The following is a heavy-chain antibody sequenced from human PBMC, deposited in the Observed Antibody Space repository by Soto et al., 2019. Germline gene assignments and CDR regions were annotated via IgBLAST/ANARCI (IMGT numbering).Heavy chain of an antibody. J-gene: IGHJ5*02. CDR2: ISSSGSTI. CDR3: ANWAPSIAAAGLNWFDP. Sequence: GGSLRLSCAASGFAFSDPYMSWIRQAPGKGLEWISYISSSGSTIYYADSVKGRFTISRDNAKKSLYLQMDSLTADDTAVYYCANWAPSIAAAGLNWFDPWGQGTLVTAPQ. D-gene: IGHD6-13*01. CDR1: GFAFSDPY. V-gene: IGHV3-11*01.